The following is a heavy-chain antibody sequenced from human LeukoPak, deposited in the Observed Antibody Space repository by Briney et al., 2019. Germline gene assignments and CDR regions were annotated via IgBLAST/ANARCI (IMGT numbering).Heavy chain of an antibody. Sequence: GGSLRLSCAASGFSFSSYSMNWVRQAPGKGLEWVSYISSSTTTIYYADSVKGRFTISRDNAKNSLYLQMNSLRAEDTAVFYCARTPYDFWSASYSYYFDFWGQGTLVTVSS. CDR1: GFSFSSYS. CDR3: ARTPYDFWSASYSYYFDF. J-gene: IGHJ4*02. CDR2: ISSSTTTI. D-gene: IGHD3-3*01. V-gene: IGHV3-48*01.